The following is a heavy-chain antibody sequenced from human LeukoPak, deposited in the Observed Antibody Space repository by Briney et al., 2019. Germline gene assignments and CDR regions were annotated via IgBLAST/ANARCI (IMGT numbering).Heavy chain of an antibody. CDR1: GGSISSYY. D-gene: IGHD3-9*01. Sequence: KPSETLSLTCTVSGGSISSYYWSWIRQPPGKGLGWIGYIYYSGSTNYNPSLKSRVTISVDTSKNQFSLKLSSVAAADTAVYYCARYFGPTNWFDPWGQGTLVTVSS. V-gene: IGHV4-59*01. CDR2: IYYSGST. J-gene: IGHJ5*02. CDR3: ARYFGPTNWFDP.